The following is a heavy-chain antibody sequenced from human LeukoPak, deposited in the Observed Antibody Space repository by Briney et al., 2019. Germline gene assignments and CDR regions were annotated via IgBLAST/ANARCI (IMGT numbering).Heavy chain of an antibody. CDR2: INPNSGGT. CDR1: GYTFTGYY. V-gene: IGHV1-2*02. Sequence: ASVTVSCKASGYTFTGYYMHWVRQAPGQGLEWMGWINPNSGGTNYAQKFQGRVTMTRDTSISTAYMELSRLRSDDTAVYYCARTSATMVRGDTQDYYYYYMDVWGKGTTVTVSS. D-gene: IGHD3-10*01. CDR3: ARTSATMVRGDTQDYYYYYMDV. J-gene: IGHJ6*03.